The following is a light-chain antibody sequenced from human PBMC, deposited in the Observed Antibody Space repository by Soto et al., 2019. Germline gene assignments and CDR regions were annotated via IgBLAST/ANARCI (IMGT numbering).Light chain of an antibody. V-gene: IGLV2-11*01. J-gene: IGLJ1*01. CDR2: DVS. CDR3: CSYAGSYTEV. CDR1: SSDVGGYNY. Sequence: QSALTQPRSVSGSPGQSVTISCTGTSSDVGGYNYVSWYQQHPGKAPKLMIYDVSKRPSGVTDRFSGSKSGNTASLTISGLQAEDEADYYCCSYAGSYTEVFGTGTKLTVL.